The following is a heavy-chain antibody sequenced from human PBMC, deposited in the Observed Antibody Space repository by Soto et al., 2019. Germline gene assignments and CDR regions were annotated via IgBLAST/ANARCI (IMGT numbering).Heavy chain of an antibody. D-gene: IGHD3-22*01. CDR3: ARDPPYYYDSSGYKGDGMDV. CDR1: GFTFSSYA. J-gene: IGHJ6*02. CDR2: ICNDESNK. V-gene: IGHV3-33*01. Sequence: LRVSCAASGFTFSSYAMHWIRQAPGKGLEWVSVICNDESNKYYADSVKGRFTISRDNAKNSLYLQMNSLRAEDTAVYYCARDPPYYYDSSGYKGDGMDVWGQGTTVTVSS.